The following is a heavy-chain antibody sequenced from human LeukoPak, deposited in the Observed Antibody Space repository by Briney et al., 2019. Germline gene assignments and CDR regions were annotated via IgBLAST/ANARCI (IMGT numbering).Heavy chain of an antibody. D-gene: IGHD6-25*01. CDR1: GGSFSGYY. Sequence: SETLSLTCAVYGGSFSGYYWSWIRQPPGKGLEWIGEINHSRSTNYNPSLKSQLTISVDTSKNQFSLKLSAVTAAGTAVYYCARLYSTGPFDHWGQGTLVTVSS. J-gene: IGHJ4*02. V-gene: IGHV4-34*01. CDR3: ARLYSTGPFDH. CDR2: INHSRST.